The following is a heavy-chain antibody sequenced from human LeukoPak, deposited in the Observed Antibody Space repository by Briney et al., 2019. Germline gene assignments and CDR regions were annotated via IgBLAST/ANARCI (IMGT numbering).Heavy chain of an antibody. CDR1: GGSFSGYY. V-gene: IGHV4-34*01. CDR3: ARDPATSCCGAPFDY. CDR2: INHSGST. Sequence: PSETLSLTCAVYGGSFSGYYWSWIRQPPGKGLEWIGEINHSGSTNYNPSLKSRVTISVDTSKNQFSLKLSSVTAADTAVYYCARDPATSCCGAPFDYWGQGTLVTVSS. D-gene: IGHD2-2*01. J-gene: IGHJ4*02.